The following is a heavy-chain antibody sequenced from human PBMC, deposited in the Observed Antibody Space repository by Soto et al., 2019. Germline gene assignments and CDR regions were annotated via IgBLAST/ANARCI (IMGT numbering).Heavy chain of an antibody. CDR1: GASIINYY. V-gene: IGHV4-59*08. Sequence: SETLSLTCTVSGASIINYYWAWIRQSPGGGLESIGYVSNTATTTYNPSLKNRVTISVDASKSQFYLKLSSVTAADTAVYYCVRHAQWIIRAYWGQGSLVTVSS. J-gene: IGHJ4*02. CDR3: VRHAQWIIRAY. D-gene: IGHD5-12*01. CDR2: VSNTATT.